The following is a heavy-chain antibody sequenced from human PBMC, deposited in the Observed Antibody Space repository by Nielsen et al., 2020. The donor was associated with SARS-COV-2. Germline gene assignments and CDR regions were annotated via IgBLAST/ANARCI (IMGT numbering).Heavy chain of an antibody. Sequence: GGSLSLSCAAYGFTFSNFAMSWVRQAPGKGPEWDSGVVNSGAFTYYADSVKGRFTISRDNSKNTLYLQMNCLRAEDTAVYFCAKEHLVDRALIMYYFDSWGQGTLVTVSS. CDR1: GFTFSNFA. J-gene: IGHJ4*02. D-gene: IGHD3-16*01. CDR3: AKEHLVDRALIMYYFDS. CDR2: VVNSGAFT. V-gene: IGHV3-23*01.